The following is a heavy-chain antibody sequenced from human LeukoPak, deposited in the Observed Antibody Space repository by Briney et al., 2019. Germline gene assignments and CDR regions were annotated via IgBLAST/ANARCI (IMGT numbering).Heavy chain of an antibody. CDR1: GLNFGDYA. Sequence: PGGSLRLSCTASGLNFGDYAVSWVRQAPGKGLEWVGFIRSKTHGGTTEYAASAKGRFSVSRDDSKGIAYLQMNSLKTEDTAVYYCSRDGIPETNWSGYYIDYWGQGTLVTVSS. CDR2: IRSKTHGGTT. V-gene: IGHV3-49*04. D-gene: IGHD3-3*01. CDR3: SRDGIPETNWSGYYIDY. J-gene: IGHJ4*02.